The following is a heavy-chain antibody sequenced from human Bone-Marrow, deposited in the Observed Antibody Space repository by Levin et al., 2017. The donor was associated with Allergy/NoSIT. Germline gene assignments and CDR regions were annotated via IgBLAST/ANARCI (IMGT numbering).Heavy chain of an antibody. CDR3: ARDWPFGSGPYDAFDI. D-gene: IGHD3-10*01. CDR1: GFTLSTNY. CDR2: IYTAVAP. J-gene: IGHJ3*02. V-gene: IGHV3-53*01. Sequence: GGSLRLSCTASGFTLSTNYMSWVRQAPGKGLEWVSLIYTAVAPYYADSVKGRFTISRDNSKNTLFLQMNSLSADDTAVYFCARDWPFGSGPYDAFDIWGPGTMVTVSS.